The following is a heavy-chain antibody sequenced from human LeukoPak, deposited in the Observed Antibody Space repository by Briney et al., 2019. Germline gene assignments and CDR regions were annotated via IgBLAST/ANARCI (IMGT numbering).Heavy chain of an antibody. Sequence: GGSLRLSCAASRFRVSGYDLNWIRQAPGKGLEWIAYISISSSNIHYADSVRGRFTISRDNANNSLYLQLSSLRVEDTAVYYCARGQRGRPIVVVTATLDYWGQGTLVTVSS. CDR1: RFRVSGYD. J-gene: IGHJ4*02. CDR2: ISISSSNI. V-gene: IGHV3-11*06. D-gene: IGHD2-21*02. CDR3: ARGQRGRPIVVVTATLDY.